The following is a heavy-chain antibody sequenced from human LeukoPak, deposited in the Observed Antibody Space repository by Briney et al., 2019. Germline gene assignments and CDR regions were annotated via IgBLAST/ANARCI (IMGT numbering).Heavy chain of an antibody. D-gene: IGHD4-17*01. V-gene: IGHV1-69*06. J-gene: IGHJ5*02. CDR1: GGTFSSYA. CDR3: ARENGDYPNWFDP. Sequence: SVKVSCKASGGTFSSYAISWVRQAPGQGLEWMGGIIPIFGTANYAQKFQGRVTITADKSTSTAYMELSSLRSEDTAVYYCARENGDYPNWFDPWGQGTLVTVSS. CDR2: IIPIFGTA.